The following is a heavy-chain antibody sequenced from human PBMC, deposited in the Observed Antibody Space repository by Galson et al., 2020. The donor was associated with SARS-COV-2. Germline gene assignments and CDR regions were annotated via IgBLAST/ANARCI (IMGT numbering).Heavy chain of an antibody. CDR1: GFSFSSNY. D-gene: IGHD2-21*01. J-gene: IGHJ4*02. V-gene: IGHV3-53*01. CDR2: IYSGGNT. Sequence: GGSLRLSCAASGFSFSSNYMSWVRQAPGKGLEWVSLIYSGGNTYYADSVKGRFTISRDNSKNTLYLQMNSLRAEDTAVYYCAREGEIHWGQGTLVTVSS. CDR3: AREGEIH.